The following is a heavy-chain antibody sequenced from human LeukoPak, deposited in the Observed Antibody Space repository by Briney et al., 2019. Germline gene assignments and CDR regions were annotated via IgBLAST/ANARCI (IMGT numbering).Heavy chain of an antibody. V-gene: IGHV4-59*08. CDR1: GASLSSHY. J-gene: IGHJ4*02. CDR3: ARLGIAGAAYF. Sequence: SETLSLTCTVSGASLSSHYWSWIRQPPGKGLEWIGYIYYSGTTNYNPSLKSRVTISVDTSKNQFSLKLNSVTAADTAVYYCARLGIAGAAYFWGQGNLVTVSS. CDR2: IYYSGTT. D-gene: IGHD6-13*01.